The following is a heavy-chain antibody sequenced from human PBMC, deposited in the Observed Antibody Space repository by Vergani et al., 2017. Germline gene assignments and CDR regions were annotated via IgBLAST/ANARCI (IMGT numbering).Heavy chain of an antibody. J-gene: IGHJ4*02. CDR1: GFTFDDYT. Sequence: EVQLVESGGGLVQPGGSLRLSCAASGFTFDDYTMHWVRHAPGKGLEWVSLISWDGGSTYYADSVKGRFTISRDNSKNSLYLQMNSLRTEDTALYYCAKSLGRSTVTKQQPSLSFDYWGQGTLVTVSS. CDR2: ISWDGGST. V-gene: IGHV3-43*01. D-gene: IGHD4-17*01. CDR3: AKSLGRSTVTKQQPSLSFDY.